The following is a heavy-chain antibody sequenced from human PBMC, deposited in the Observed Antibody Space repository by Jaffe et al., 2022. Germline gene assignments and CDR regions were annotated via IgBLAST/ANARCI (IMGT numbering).Heavy chain of an antibody. CDR2: INHSGST. D-gene: IGHD4-17*01. V-gene: IGHV4-34*01. J-gene: IGHJ3*02. Sequence: QVQLQQWGAGLLKPSETLSLTCAVYGGSFSGYYWSWIRQPPGKGLEWIGEINHSGSTNYNPSLKSRVTISVDTSKNQFSLKLSSVTAADTAVYYCARGEDDYGDPVGAFDIWGQGTMVTVSS. CDR3: ARGEDDYGDPVGAFDI. CDR1: GGSFSGYY.